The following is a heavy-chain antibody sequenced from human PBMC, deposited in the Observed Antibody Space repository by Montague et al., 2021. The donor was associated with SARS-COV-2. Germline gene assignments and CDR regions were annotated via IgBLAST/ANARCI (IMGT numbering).Heavy chain of an antibody. CDR2: IYYSGST. V-gene: IGHV4-39*01. J-gene: IGHJ3*02. D-gene: IGHD3-9*01. Sequence: LVKPTQTLSLTCTVSGGSISSSSYYWGWIRQPPGKGLEWIGSIYYSGSTYYNPSLKSRVTISVDTSKNQFSLKLSSVTAADTAVYYCARTYYDILTGYYNRGAFDIWGQGTMVTVSS. CDR3: ARTYYDILTGYYNRGAFDI. CDR1: GGSISSSSYY.